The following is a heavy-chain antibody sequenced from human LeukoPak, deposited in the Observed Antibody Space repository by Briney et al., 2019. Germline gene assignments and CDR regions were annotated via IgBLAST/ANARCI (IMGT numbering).Heavy chain of an antibody. Sequence: ASVKVSCKASGYTYTDYYLHWVPQAPGHGLEWMGWINPKSGGTNYAQQFQGRVTMTRDTSIKTAYMELNRLRSDDTAVYYCARDELAKLGSGVDYWGQGTLVTVSS. CDR2: INPKSGGT. D-gene: IGHD3-3*01. CDR1: GYTYTDYY. J-gene: IGHJ4*02. V-gene: IGHV1-2*02. CDR3: ARDELAKLGSGVDY.